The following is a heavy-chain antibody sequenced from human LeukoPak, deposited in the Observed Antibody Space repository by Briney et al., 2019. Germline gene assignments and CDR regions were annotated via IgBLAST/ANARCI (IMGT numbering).Heavy chain of an antibody. CDR2: IRSKANSYAT. CDR1: GFTFNTYT. CDR3: TRRYEGGYDSSGYYFPFFDY. V-gene: IGHV3-73*01. D-gene: IGHD3-22*01. Sequence: GGSLRLSCAASGFTFNTYTMNWVRQASGKGLEWVGRIRSKANSYATAYGASVKGRFTISRDDSKNTAYLQMNSLKTEDTAVYYCTRRYEGGYDSSGYYFPFFDYWGRGILVTVSS. J-gene: IGHJ4*02.